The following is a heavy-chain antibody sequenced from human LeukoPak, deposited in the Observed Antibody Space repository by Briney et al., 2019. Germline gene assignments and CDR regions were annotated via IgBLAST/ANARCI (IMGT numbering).Heavy chain of an antibody. J-gene: IGHJ4*02. Sequence: PGGSLRLSRVGSGFTFRSHAMSWVRQAPEKGLEFVSGIYENGGTTYYADSVKGRFTISRDNSKNMLYLQMNSLRAEDTAVYNCASKSSPTGGYWGQGTLITVSS. V-gene: IGHV3-23*01. CDR1: GFTFRSHA. CDR2: IYENGGTT. CDR3: ASKSSPTGGY. D-gene: IGHD2-2*01.